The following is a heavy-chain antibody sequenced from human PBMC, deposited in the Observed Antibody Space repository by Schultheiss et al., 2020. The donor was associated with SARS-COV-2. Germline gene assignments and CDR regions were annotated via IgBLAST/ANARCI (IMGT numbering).Heavy chain of an antibody. D-gene: IGHD2-15*01. V-gene: IGHV1-2*04. CDR3: ARVSRYCSGGSCYPYYFDY. CDR1: GYTFTSYG. Sequence: ASVKVSCKASGYTFTSYGISWVRQAPGQGLEWMGGINPNSGGTNYAQKFQGWVTMTRDTSISTAYMELSRLRSDDTAVYYCARVSRYCSGGSCYPYYFDYWGQGTLVTVSS. J-gene: IGHJ4*02. CDR2: INPNSGGT.